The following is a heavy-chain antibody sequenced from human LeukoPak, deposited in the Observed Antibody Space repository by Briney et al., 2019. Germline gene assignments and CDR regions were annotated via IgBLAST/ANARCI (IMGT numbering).Heavy chain of an antibody. J-gene: IGHJ4*02. CDR2: IYSGGST. CDR3: ARDFDY. V-gene: IGHV3-53*01. CDR1: GFTFSNYA. Sequence: GGSLRLSCAASGFTFSNYAMSWVRQAPGKGLEWVSVIYSGGSTYYADSVKGRFTISRDNSKNTLYLQMNSLRAEDTAVYYCARDFDYWGQGTLVTVSS.